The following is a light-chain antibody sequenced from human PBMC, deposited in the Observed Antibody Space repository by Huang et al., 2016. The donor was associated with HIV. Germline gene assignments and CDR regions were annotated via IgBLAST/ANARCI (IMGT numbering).Light chain of an antibody. CDR2: GAS. CDR3: QQYVNSPGYT. Sequence: EIVLTQSPGTLSLSPGERATLSCRTSQSISSSYLAWYQQKPGQAPRLLLYGASNRATGIPDRFSGSGSGTDFILTISRLEPEDFAVYYCQQYVNSPGYTFGQGTKLEIK. J-gene: IGKJ2*01. V-gene: IGKV3-20*01. CDR1: QSISSSY.